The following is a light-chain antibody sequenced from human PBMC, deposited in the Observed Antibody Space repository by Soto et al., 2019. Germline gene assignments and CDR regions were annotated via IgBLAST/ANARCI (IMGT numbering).Light chain of an antibody. CDR3: QQYNSLPIT. V-gene: IGKV1-33*01. CDR2: HAS. J-gene: IGKJ5*01. CDR1: QDINNY. Sequence: DIQSTRSPSSLSSGFVDRVTITCQASQDINNYLNWYQQKPGKAPKLLIQHASNLETGVPSRVSGGGSGTDFTFTITSLQPEDTATYYCQQYNSLPITFGQGTRLEIK.